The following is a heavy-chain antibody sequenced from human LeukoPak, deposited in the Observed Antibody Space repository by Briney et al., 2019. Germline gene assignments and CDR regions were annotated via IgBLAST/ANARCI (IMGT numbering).Heavy chain of an antibody. CDR3: ARGHRVRRLGYCSGGSCYFFDY. J-gene: IGHJ4*02. Sequence: ASVKVSCKASGYTFTSYYMHWVRQAPGQGLEWMGIINPSGGSTSYAQKFQGRVTMTRDTSKNQFSLKLSSVTAADTAVYYCARGHRVRRLGYCSGGSCYFFDYWGQGTLVTVSS. CDR1: GYTFTSYY. D-gene: IGHD2-15*01. CDR2: INPSGGST. V-gene: IGHV1-46*01.